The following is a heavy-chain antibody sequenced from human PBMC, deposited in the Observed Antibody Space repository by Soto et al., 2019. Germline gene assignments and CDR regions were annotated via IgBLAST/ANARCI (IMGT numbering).Heavy chain of an antibody. Sequence: PGGSLRLSCAASGFTVSSYSMNWVRQAPGKGLEWVSYISSSSSTIYYADSVKGRFTISRDNAKNSLYLQMNSLRAEDTAVYYCARGRIAAAGRWFDPWGQGTLVTVSS. CDR1: GFTVSSYS. CDR3: ARGRIAAAGRWFDP. D-gene: IGHD6-13*01. CDR2: ISSSSSTI. V-gene: IGHV3-48*01. J-gene: IGHJ5*02.